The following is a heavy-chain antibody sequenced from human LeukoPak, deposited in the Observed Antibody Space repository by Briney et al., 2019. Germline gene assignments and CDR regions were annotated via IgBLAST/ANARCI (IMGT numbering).Heavy chain of an antibody. D-gene: IGHD4-17*01. V-gene: IGHV3-64D*09. CDR3: VKATVTSSYFDYFDS. J-gene: IGHJ4*02. Sequence: PGGSLRLSCSASRFSFSICSMHWVRQAPGKGLEYASAISNNGGHTNYADSVKGRFTISRDNSKNTLYLQMSSLRAEDTAVYYCVKATVTSSYFDYFDSWGQGTRVTVSS. CDR1: RFSFSICS. CDR2: ISNNGGHT.